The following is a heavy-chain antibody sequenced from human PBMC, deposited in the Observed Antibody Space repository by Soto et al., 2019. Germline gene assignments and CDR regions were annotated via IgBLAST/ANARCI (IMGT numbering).Heavy chain of an antibody. Sequence: QVQLVQSGAEVKKPGSSVKVSCKASGGTFSSYAISWVRQAPGQGLEWMGGIIPIFGTANYAQKFQGSVTITADESTSTAYMELSSLRSEDTAVYYCARYYSSGWYGNYYYGMDVWGQGTTVTVSS. CDR3: ARYYSSGWYGNYYYGMDV. CDR1: GGTFSSYA. V-gene: IGHV1-69*01. J-gene: IGHJ6*02. D-gene: IGHD6-19*01. CDR2: IIPIFGTA.